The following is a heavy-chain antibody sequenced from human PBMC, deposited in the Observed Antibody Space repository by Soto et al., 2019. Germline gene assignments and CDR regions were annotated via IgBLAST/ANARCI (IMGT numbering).Heavy chain of an antibody. J-gene: IGHJ5*02. Sequence: PSETLYLTCTVSGGSISSYYRSWIRQPPGKGLEWIGYIYYSGSTNYNPSLKSRVTISVDTSKNQFSLKLSSVTAADTAVYYCARENGSGSYSAYNWFDPWGQGTLVTVSS. CDR2: IYYSGST. V-gene: IGHV4-59*08. CDR3: ARENGSGSYSAYNWFDP. D-gene: IGHD3-10*01. CDR1: GGSISSYY.